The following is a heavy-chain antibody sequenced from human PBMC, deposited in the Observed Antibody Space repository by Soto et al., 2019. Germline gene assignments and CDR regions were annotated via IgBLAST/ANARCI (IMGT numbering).Heavy chain of an antibody. Sequence: GESLKISCKGSGYSFTSYWIGWVRQMPGKGLEWMGIFYPGDSDTRYSPSFQGQVTISADKSISTAYLQWSSLKASDTAMYYCAREAAAAPDAFDIWGQGTMVTVSS. CDR3: AREAAAAPDAFDI. D-gene: IGHD6-13*01. CDR1: GYSFTSYW. V-gene: IGHV5-51*01. J-gene: IGHJ3*02. CDR2: FYPGDSDT.